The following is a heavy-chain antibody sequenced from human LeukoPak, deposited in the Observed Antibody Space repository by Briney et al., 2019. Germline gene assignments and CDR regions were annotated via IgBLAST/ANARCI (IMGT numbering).Heavy chain of an antibody. Sequence: ASVKVSCKASGYTFTSYYMHWVRQAPGQGLEWMGIINPSGGSTSYAQKFQGRVTMTRDMSTSTVYMELSSLRSEDTAVYYCARAPTDYSSGWYIAYWGQGTLVTVSS. CDR2: INPSGGST. V-gene: IGHV1-46*01. D-gene: IGHD6-19*01. CDR3: ARAPTDYSSGWYIAY. J-gene: IGHJ4*02. CDR1: GYTFTSYY.